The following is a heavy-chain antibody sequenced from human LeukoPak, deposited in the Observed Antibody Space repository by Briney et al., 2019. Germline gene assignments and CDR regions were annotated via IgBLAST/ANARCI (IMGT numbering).Heavy chain of an antibody. V-gene: IGHV4-4*07. J-gene: IGHJ5*02. Sequence: SETLSLTCTVSGGSISSYYWSWIRQPAGKGLEWIGRIYTSGSTNYNPSLKSRVTMSADTSKNQLSLKLSSVTAADTAVYHCARPYYYDSRIDPWGQGILVTVSS. CDR1: GGSISSYY. D-gene: IGHD3-22*01. CDR2: IYTSGST. CDR3: ARPYYYDSRIDP.